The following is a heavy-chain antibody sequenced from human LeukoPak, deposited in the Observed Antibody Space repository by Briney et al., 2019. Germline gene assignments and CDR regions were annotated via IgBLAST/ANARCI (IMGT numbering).Heavy chain of an antibody. J-gene: IGHJ6*02. Sequence: GGSLKLSCAASGFTFSSNAMSWVRQAPGKGLEWVSVISVSGSRAYYADFVKGRFTVSRDNSKNTVLLQMNSLRVEDTAVYYCTKDHDGMHAWGQGTTVTVSS. CDR3: TKDHDGMHA. CDR1: GFTFSSNA. CDR2: ISVSGSRA. V-gene: IGHV3-23*01.